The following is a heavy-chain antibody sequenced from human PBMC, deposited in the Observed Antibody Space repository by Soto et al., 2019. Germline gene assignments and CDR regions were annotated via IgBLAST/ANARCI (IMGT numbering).Heavy chain of an antibody. CDR2: IYYSGST. D-gene: IGHD6-6*01. Sequence: SETLSLTCTVSGGSINDFYWSWIRQPPGKGLEWIGYIYYSGSTDYNPSLKGRVTISVDTSKNQFSLKLRSVTAADTVVYYCARVGGVAARTFDCWGQGTLVTVSS. J-gene: IGHJ4*02. CDR1: GGSINDFY. CDR3: ARVGGVAARTFDC. V-gene: IGHV4-59*01.